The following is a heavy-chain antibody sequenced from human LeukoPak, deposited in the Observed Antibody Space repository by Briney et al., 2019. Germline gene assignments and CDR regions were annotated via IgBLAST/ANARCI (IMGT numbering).Heavy chain of an antibody. CDR1: GLTFSSYR. J-gene: IGHJ3*02. CDR3: ARDRGGYPAAGQPLDI. D-gene: IGHD1-26*01. CDR2: IKQDGSER. V-gene: IGHV3-7*01. Sequence: GRSLRLSCAASGLTFSSYRMNSVRQAPGKGLGRVANIKQDGSERNYVDSVKGRFTISRDNAKKSLYLQINSLRGEDAAVYYCARDRGGYPAAGQPLDIWGQGTMVTVSS.